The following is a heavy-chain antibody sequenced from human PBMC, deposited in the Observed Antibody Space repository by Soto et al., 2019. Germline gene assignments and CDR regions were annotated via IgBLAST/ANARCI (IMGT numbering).Heavy chain of an antibody. CDR2: ILNDASGH. J-gene: IGHJ4*02. D-gene: IGHD4-17*01. Sequence: QVQLVESGGGVVQPGTSLRLSCAASGFTFSRHGMHWVRQTPGKGLEWLAVILNDASGHWYADSVKGRFTISRDNFENTLYLQMNGLRLEETAMYYGARDDDYPDNGFDYWGQGTLVTVSS. CDR3: ARDDDYPDNGFDY. V-gene: IGHV3-33*01. CDR1: GFTFSRHG.